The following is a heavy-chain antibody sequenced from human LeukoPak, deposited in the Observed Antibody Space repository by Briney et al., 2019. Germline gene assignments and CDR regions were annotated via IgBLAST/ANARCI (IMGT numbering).Heavy chain of an antibody. CDR3: ARDGLVAAPRGFDY. CDR2: ISSSSSTI. D-gene: IGHD2-15*01. Sequence: GGSLRLSCAASGFTFSSYSMNWVRQAPGKGLEWVSYISSSSSTIYYADSVKGRFTISRDNAKNSLYLQMNSLRAEDTAVYYCARDGLVAAPRGFDYWGQGTLVTVSS. CDR1: GFTFSSYS. J-gene: IGHJ4*02. V-gene: IGHV3-48*04.